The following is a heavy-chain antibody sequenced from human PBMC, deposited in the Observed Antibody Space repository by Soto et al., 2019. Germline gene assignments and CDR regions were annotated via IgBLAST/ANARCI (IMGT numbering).Heavy chain of an antibody. CDR1: GGSFSGYY. J-gene: IGHJ4*02. Sequence: PSETLSLTCAVYGGSFSGYYWSWIRQPPGKGLEWIGEINHSGSTNYNPSLKSRVTISVDTSKNQFSLKLSSVTAADTAVYYCAGVTNCSSTSCYVIDYWGQGTLVTVSS. D-gene: IGHD2-2*01. CDR3: AGVTNCSSTSCYVIDY. V-gene: IGHV4-34*01. CDR2: INHSGST.